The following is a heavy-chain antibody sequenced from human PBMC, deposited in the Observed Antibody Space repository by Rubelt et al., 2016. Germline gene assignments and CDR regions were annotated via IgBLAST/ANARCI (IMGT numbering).Heavy chain of an antibody. Sequence: DDAAPVKGRFSISRDDSKNTLYLQMNNLKIEDTAVYFCITENYGSGTYWGQGTLVTVSS. J-gene: IGHJ4*02. D-gene: IGHD3-10*01. CDR3: ITENYGSGTY. V-gene: IGHV3-15*01.